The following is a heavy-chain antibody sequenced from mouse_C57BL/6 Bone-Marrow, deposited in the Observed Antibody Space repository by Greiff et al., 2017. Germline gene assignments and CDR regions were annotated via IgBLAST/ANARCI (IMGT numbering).Heavy chain of an antibody. D-gene: IGHD2-4*01. CDR3: AGDRDYRHAMDY. CDR2: IHPNSGST. J-gene: IGHJ4*01. CDR1: GYTFTSYW. V-gene: IGHV1-64*01. Sequence: QVQLQQPGAELVKPGASVTLSCKASGYTFTSYWMHWVKQRPGQGLEWIGMIHPNSGSTNYNEKFKSKATLTVDKSSSTAYMQLSSLTSADSAVYYCAGDRDYRHAMDYWGRGTSVTVSA.